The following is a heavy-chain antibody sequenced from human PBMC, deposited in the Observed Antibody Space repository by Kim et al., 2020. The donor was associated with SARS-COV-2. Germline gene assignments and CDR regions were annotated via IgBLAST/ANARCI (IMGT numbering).Heavy chain of an antibody. V-gene: IGHV3-30*03. D-gene: IGHD6-13*01. CDR3: TLTGYSSSSPFDY. Sequence: GGSLRLSCAASGFTFSSYGMHWARQAPGKGLEWVAVISYDGSNKFYADSVKGRFTISRDNSKNTLYLQMNSLRAEDTAAYYCTLTGYSSSSPFDYWGQGT. CDR1: GFTFSSYG. CDR2: ISYDGSNK. J-gene: IGHJ4*02.